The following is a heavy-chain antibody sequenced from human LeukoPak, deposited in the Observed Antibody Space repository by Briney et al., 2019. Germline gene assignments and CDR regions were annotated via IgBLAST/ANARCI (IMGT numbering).Heavy chain of an antibody. CDR3: ARSLALPYYYGMDV. J-gene: IGHJ6*02. V-gene: IGHV5-51*01. CDR1: GYRFIDYW. Sequence: GESLRISCSGSGYRFIDYWIGWVRQMPGKGLEWMGIIYPGDSDTRYSPSFQGQVTISADKSISTAYLQWSSLKASDTAMYYCARSLALPYYYGMDVWGQGTTVTVSS. CDR2: IYPGDSDT.